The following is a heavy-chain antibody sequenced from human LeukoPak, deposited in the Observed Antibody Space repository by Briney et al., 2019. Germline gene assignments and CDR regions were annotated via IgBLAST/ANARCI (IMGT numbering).Heavy chain of an antibody. Sequence: GGSLRLSCAASGFTFSSYWMSWVRQTPEKGLEWVANIKQDGSEKYYVDSVKGRFTNSRDNAKNSMFLQMNSLRAEDTAVYYCARERRAVVAGPLDYWGQGTLVTVSS. D-gene: IGHD6-19*01. CDR3: ARERRAVVAGPLDY. CDR2: IKQDGSEK. J-gene: IGHJ4*02. V-gene: IGHV3-7*01. CDR1: GFTFSSYW.